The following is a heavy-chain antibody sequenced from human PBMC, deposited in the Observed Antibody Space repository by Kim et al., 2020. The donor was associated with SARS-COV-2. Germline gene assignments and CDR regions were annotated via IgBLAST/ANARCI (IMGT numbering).Heavy chain of an antibody. J-gene: IGHJ4*02. Sequence: ADSVNGRFTISRDNAKNSLYLQMNSLRAEDTAVYYCARVVTTVTGHYFDYWGQGTLVTVSS. D-gene: IGHD4-17*01. CDR3: ARVVTTVTGHYFDY. V-gene: IGHV3-11*06.